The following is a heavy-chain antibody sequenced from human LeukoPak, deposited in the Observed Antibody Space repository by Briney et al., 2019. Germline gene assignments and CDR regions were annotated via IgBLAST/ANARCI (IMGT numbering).Heavy chain of an antibody. J-gene: IGHJ4*02. CDR2: IRYDGSNK. Sequence: PGGSLRLSCAASGFTFSSYGMHWVRQAPGKGLEWVAFIRYDGSNKYYADSVKGRFTISRDNSKNTLYLQMNSLRAEDTAVYYCAKDFGPQRWLQFDYWGQGTLVTVSS. CDR1: GFTFSSYG. D-gene: IGHD5-24*01. V-gene: IGHV3-30*02. CDR3: AKDFGPQRWLQFDY.